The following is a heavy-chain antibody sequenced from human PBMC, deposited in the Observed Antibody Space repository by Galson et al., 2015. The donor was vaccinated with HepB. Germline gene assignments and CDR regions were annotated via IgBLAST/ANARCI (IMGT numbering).Heavy chain of an antibody. CDR1: GLTLSRYG. CDR2: IWYAGRNK. V-gene: IGHV3-33*03. J-gene: IGHJ4*02. CDR3: AKGYSYGFDY. Sequence: SPRHSCAASGLTLSRYGMHWVRPAPGKGLEWVAVIWYAGRNKYYADSVKGRFTISRDNSKNSLYLQMNSLRTEDTALYYCAKGYSYGFDYWGQGTLVTVSS. D-gene: IGHD5-18*01.